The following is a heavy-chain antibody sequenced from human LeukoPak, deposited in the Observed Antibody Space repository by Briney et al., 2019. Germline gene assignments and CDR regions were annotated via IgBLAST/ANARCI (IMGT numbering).Heavy chain of an antibody. V-gene: IGHV3-30*03. D-gene: IGHD1-1*01. CDR2: ISYDGSNK. Sequence: GGSLRLSCAASGFTFSSYGMHWVRQAPGKGLEWVAVISYDGSNKYYADSVKGRFTISRDNSKNTLYLQMNSLRAEDTAVYYCARDITGTTWTDWFDPWGQGTLVTVSS. CDR3: ARDITGTTWTDWFDP. CDR1: GFTFSSYG. J-gene: IGHJ5*02.